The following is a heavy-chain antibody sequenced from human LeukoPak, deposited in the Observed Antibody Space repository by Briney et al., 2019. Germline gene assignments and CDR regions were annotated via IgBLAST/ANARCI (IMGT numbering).Heavy chain of an antibody. Sequence: GGSLSLSCAASGFTFNIFSMSWVRQAPGKGLEWVSSIISDSAVIHYADSVRGRFTVSRDNAKNSVYLQMNGLRVDDTAIYYCARDPMKYDIVTGFYSWGQGDLVTVSS. CDR2: IISDSAVI. CDR1: GFTFNIFS. D-gene: IGHD3-9*01. J-gene: IGHJ4*02. V-gene: IGHV3-21*01. CDR3: ARDPMKYDIVTGFYS.